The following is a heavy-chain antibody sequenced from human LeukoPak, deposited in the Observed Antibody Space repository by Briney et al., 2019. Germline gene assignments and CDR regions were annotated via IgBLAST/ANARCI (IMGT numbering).Heavy chain of an antibody. J-gene: IGHJ5*02. CDR2: INPNSGGT. V-gene: IGHV1-2*02. CDR3: ARVGDIPQVGPLRPFDP. CDR1: GYTFTGYY. D-gene: IGHD3-16*01. Sequence: ASVKVSCKASGYTFTGYYMHWVRQAPGQGLEWMGWINPNSGGTNYAQKFQGRVTMTRDTSISTAYMELSRLRSDDTAVYYCARVGDIPQVGPLRPFDPWGQGTLVTVSS.